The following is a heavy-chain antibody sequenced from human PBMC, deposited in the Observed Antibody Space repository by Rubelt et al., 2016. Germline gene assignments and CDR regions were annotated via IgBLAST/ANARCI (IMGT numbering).Heavy chain of an antibody. J-gene: IGHJ4*02. D-gene: IGHD6-19*01. V-gene: IGHV3-33*01. CDR1: GFTFSSYG. CDR2: IWYDGSNN. Sequence: QVQLVESGGGVVQPGRSLRLSCAASGFTFSSYGMHWVRQAPGKGLEWVAVIWYDGSNNDEGGSLKGGLDKSKDNCKNSLYLQMNSLRAEDTAVYYCATRNPSVAANYWGQGTLVIVSS. CDR3: ATRNPSVAANY.